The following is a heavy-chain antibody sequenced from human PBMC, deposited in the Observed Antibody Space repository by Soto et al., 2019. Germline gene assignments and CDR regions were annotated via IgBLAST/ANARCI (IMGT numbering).Heavy chain of an antibody. Sequence: EVQLVESGGGVVQPGGSLRLSCAASGFTVSNYDMVWVRQAPGKGLEWVSFITSNGRTINYVDAGKGRFTISRDDAKNSLNLQMNSLSDEDTAVYYCVRSLGGGRWDYWGPGTLVTVSS. D-gene: IGHD3-16*01. CDR2: ITSNGRTI. V-gene: IGHV3-48*02. CDR3: VRSLGGGRWDY. CDR1: GFTVSNYD. J-gene: IGHJ4*02.